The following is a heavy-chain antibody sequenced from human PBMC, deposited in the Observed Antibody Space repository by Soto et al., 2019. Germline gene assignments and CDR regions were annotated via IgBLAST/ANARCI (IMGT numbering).Heavy chain of an antibody. D-gene: IGHD2-15*01. CDR2: INPNSGGT. CDR3: ARDGYYCSGGSCYSPFDY. CDR1: GYTFTGYY. V-gene: IGHV1-2*04. Sequence: ASVKVSCKASGYTFTGYYMHWARQAPGQGLEWMGWINPNSGGTNYAQKFQGWVTMTRDTSISTAYMELSRLRSDDTAVYYCARDGYYCSGGSCYSPFDYWGQGTLVTVSS. J-gene: IGHJ4*02.